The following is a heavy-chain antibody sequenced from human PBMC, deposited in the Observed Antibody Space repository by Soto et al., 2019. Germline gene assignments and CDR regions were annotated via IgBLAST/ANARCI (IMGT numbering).Heavy chain of an antibody. D-gene: IGHD6-19*01. J-gene: IGHJ4*02. CDR1: GYSFTIYW. Sequence: GESLKVSCNGSGYSFTIYWIGLVLQMPGKGLEWMWIIYPGDSDTRYSPSFQGQVTISADKSISTAYLQWSSLKASDTAMYYCARQTGYSSGWYDYWGQGTLVTVSS. CDR3: ARQTGYSSGWYDY. CDR2: IYPGDSDT. V-gene: IGHV5-51*01.